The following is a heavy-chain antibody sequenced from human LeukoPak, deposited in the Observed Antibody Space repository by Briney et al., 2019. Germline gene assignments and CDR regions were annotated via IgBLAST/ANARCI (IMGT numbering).Heavy chain of an antibody. CDR3: ARDPYSGAYYEGYYYYYMDV. CDR1: GFTVSNNY. CDR2: ISYDVGKK. V-gene: IGHV3-30*03. J-gene: IGHJ6*03. D-gene: IGHD1-26*01. Sequence: GGSLRLSCAASGFTVSNNYMRWVRQAPGKGLEWVAVISYDVGKKYYADSVKGRFTISRDNAKNSLYLQMNSLRAEDTAVYYCARDPYSGAYYEGYYYYYMDVWGKGTTVTVSS.